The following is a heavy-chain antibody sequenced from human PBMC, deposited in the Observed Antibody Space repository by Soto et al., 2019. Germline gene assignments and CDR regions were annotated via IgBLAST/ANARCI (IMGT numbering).Heavy chain of an antibody. Sequence: QVQLVQSGAEVKKPGASVKVSCKASGYTFTSYAMHWVRQAPGQRLEWMGWINAGNGNTKYSQKFQGRVTITRDTSASTAYMELSSLRSEDTAVYYCARGDDIVVVVASPYGMDVWGQGTTVTVSS. V-gene: IGHV1-3*01. J-gene: IGHJ6*02. CDR3: ARGDDIVVVVASPYGMDV. D-gene: IGHD2-15*01. CDR1: GYTFTSYA. CDR2: INAGNGNT.